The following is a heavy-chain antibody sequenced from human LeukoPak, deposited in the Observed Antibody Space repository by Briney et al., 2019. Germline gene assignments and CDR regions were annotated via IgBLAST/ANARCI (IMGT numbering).Heavy chain of an antibody. CDR2: IYTSGST. CDR3: AREGDSSGYDFDY. J-gene: IGHJ4*02. V-gene: IGHV4-4*07. D-gene: IGHD3-22*01. CDR1: GGSLSSYY. Sequence: SETLSLTCTVSGGSLSSYYWSWVRQPAGRGLEWIGRIYTSGSTNYNTSLKSRVTMSVDTSKNRFSLKLSSVTAADTAVYYCAREGDSSGYDFDYWGQGTLVTVSS.